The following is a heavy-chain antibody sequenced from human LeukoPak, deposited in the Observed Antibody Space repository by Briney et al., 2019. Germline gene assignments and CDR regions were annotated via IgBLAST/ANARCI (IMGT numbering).Heavy chain of an antibody. CDR2: ISGSGGST. V-gene: IGHV3-23*01. CDR1: GFTFSSYA. CDR3: AKVRSDYDFWSGYRYYFDY. J-gene: IGHJ4*02. D-gene: IGHD3-3*01. Sequence: GGSLRLSCAASGFTFSSYAMSWVRQAPGEGLEWVSAISGSGGSTYYADSVKGRFTISRDNSKNTLYLQMNSLRAEDTAVYYCAKVRSDYDFWSGYRYYFDYWGQGTLVTVSS.